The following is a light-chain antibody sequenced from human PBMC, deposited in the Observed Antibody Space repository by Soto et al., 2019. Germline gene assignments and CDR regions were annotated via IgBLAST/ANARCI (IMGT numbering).Light chain of an antibody. CDR2: LNSDGSH. CDR1: SGHSTYA. Sequence: QSVLTQSPSASASLGASVKLTCTLSSGHSTYAIAWHQQQPEKGPRYLMKLNSDGSHSKGDGIPDRFSGSSSRAERYLTISSLHSEDEADYYCQTWGAGIHLVFGGGTKLTVL. J-gene: IGLJ2*01. CDR3: QTWGAGIHLV. V-gene: IGLV4-69*02.